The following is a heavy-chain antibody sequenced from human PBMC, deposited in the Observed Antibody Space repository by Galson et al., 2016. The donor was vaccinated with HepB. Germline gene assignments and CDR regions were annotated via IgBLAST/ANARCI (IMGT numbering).Heavy chain of an antibody. D-gene: IGHD1-26*01. J-gene: IGHJ4*02. CDR3: ARASEDDTTR. CDR2: IYPEDSDT. CDR1: GYSFTSFW. Sequence: QSGAEVKKPGESLKISCKGSGYSFTSFWIGWVRQTPGKGLEWVGIIYPEDSDTKYSPSFQGRVTITADRSTSTAYLQWSSLRASDTALYYCARASEDDTTRWGQGTLVTVSS. V-gene: IGHV5-51*01.